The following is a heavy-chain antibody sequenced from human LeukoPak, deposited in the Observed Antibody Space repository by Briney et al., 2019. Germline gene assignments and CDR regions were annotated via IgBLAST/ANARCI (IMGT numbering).Heavy chain of an antibody. CDR2: IYYNENT. CDR3: ARRQGGYFDY. CDR1: GGSVSSSSYY. D-gene: IGHD3-16*01. V-gene: IGHV4-39*01. Sequence: SETLSLTCTVSGGSVSSSSYYWGWIRQPPGKGLEWIGNIYYNENTYYNPSLMSRVTISVDTSKNQFSLRLSSVTAADTAVYYCARRQGGYFDYWGQGTLVTVSS. J-gene: IGHJ4*02.